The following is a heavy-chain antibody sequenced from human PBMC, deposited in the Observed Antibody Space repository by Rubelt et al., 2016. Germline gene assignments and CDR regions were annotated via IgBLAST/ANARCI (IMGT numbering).Heavy chain of an antibody. CDR3: ARSIAAAGRTRNRYYYYGMDV. Sequence: GGGLVQPGGSLRLSCAASGFTFSSYWMSWVRQAPGKGLEWVANIKQDGSEKYYVDSVKGRFTISRDNAKNSLYLQMNSLRAEDTAVYYCARSIAAAGRTRNRYYYYGMDVWGQGTTVTVSS. CDR1: GFTFSSYW. J-gene: IGHJ6*02. D-gene: IGHD6-13*01. V-gene: IGHV3-7*01. CDR2: IKQDGSEK.